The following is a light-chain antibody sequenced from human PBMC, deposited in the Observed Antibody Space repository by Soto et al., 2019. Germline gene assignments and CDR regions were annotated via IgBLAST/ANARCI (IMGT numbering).Light chain of an antibody. CDR3: QQYGSSPKT. CDR2: AAS. CDR1: QSVTNNY. Sequence: EVVLTQSPGTLSLSPGERASLSCRASQSVTNNYLAWFQQKPGQTPRHLIHAASSRATGIPDRFSGSGSGTDFTLTISRLEPEDFAVYYCQQYGSSPKTFGQGTKLEIK. J-gene: IGKJ2*01. V-gene: IGKV3-20*01.